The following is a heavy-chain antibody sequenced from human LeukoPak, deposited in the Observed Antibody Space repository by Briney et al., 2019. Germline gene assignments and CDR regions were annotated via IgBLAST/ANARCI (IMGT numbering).Heavy chain of an antibody. CDR2: IYHSGST. Sequence: PSQTLSLTCAVSGGSLSSGGYSWSWIRQPPGKGLEWIGYIYHSGSTYYNPSLKSRVTISVDRSKNQFSLKLSSVTAADTAVYYCAREDDSTLFDYWGQGTLVTVSS. D-gene: IGHD3-22*01. V-gene: IGHV4-30-2*01. CDR3: AREDDSTLFDY. CDR1: GGSLSSGGYS. J-gene: IGHJ4*02.